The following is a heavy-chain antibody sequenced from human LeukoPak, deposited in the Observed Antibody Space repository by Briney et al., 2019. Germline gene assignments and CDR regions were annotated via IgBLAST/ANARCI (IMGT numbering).Heavy chain of an antibody. D-gene: IGHD5-18*01. J-gene: IGHJ4*02. Sequence: PGGSLRLSCATSDFTVIRNYETWVRQAPGKGLECVSVIHSNDDTYYAASVRGRFTISRDSSNHMLYLQMNSLRAEDTAIYYCTRGHAAMGEYWGQGTLVTVSS. CDR1: DFTVIRNY. CDR3: TRGHAAMGEY. V-gene: IGHV3-53*01. CDR2: IHSNDDT.